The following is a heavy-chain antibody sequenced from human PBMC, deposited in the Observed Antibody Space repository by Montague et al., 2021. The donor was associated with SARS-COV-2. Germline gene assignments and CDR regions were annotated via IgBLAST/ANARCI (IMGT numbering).Heavy chain of an antibody. CDR3: ARDFGYYYGSGSYPTFDY. CDR2: ISSSSSYI. J-gene: IGHJ4*02. Sequence: SLRLSCAASGFTFSSYSMNWVRQAPGKGLEWVSSISSSSSYIYYADSVKGRFTISRDNAKNSLYLQMNSLRAEDTAVYYCARDFGYYYGSGSYPTFDYWGRGTLVTVSS. D-gene: IGHD3-10*01. CDR1: GFTFSSYS. V-gene: IGHV3-21*01.